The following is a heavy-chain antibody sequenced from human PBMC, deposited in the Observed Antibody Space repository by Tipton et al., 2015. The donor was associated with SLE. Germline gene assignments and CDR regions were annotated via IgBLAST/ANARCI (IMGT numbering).Heavy chain of an antibody. D-gene: IGHD1-7*01. CDR2: INHSGSS. J-gene: IGHJ4*02. V-gene: IGHV4-34*01. CDR1: GGSFSGYY. CDR3: ARFQLELAYYFDY. Sequence: LRLSCAVYGGSFSGYYWNWIRQSPGKGLEWIGEINHSGSSNYNPSLKSRITISVATSKNQFSLKLSSVTAADTAVYYCARFQLELAYYFDYWGQGTLVTVSS.